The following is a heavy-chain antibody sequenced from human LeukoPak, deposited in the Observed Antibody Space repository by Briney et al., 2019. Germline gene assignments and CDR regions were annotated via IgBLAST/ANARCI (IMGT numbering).Heavy chain of an antibody. CDR1: GDSISNGVKY. V-gene: IGHV4-31*03. D-gene: IGHD4-17*01. CDR3: AREQDYGDYVSDY. J-gene: IGHJ4*02. Sequence: SETLSLTCTVSGDSISNGVKYWSWIRQHPGRGLEWIGYIYHSGRSYYNPSLKSRITMSVDTSKNQFSLNLSSVTAADTAVYYCAREQDYGDYVSDYWGQGTLVTVSS. CDR2: IYHSGRS.